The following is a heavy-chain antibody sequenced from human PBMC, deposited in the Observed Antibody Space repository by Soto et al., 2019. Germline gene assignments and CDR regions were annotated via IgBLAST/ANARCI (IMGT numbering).Heavy chain of an antibody. D-gene: IGHD6-19*01. J-gene: IGHJ4*02. V-gene: IGHV5-51*01. CDR2: IYPSDSDT. CDR1: GYSFTTYW. CDR3: ARHEYNSGWRYFDY. Sequence: PGESLKISCKASGYSFTTYWIGWVRQMPGKGLEWMGIIYPSDSDTRYSPSFQGQVTISADKSISTTHLQWRSLKASETAMYYCARHEYNSGWRYFDYWGQGTLVTVSS.